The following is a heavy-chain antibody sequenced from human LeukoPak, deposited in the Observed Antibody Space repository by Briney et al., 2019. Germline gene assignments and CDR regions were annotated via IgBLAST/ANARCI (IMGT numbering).Heavy chain of an antibody. V-gene: IGHV3-7*01. D-gene: IGHD4-17*01. CDR2: INQDGSEK. CDR3: AREGYGDYHI. Sequence: PGGSLRLSCAVSGLPFSNHWMPWVRQAPGKGLERVANINQDGSEKYYVDSVKGRFSISRDNAKSSLYLQMNSLRVEDTAMYFCAREGYGDYHIWGQGTIVTVSS. J-gene: IGHJ3*02. CDR1: GLPFSNHW.